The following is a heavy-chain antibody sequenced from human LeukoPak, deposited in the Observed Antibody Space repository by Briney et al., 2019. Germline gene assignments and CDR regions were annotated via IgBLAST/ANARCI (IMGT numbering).Heavy chain of an antibody. Sequence: GGSVRLSCAASGFSVSGTHMSWVRQAPGKGLEWVSAMYTGGTTYYADSVQGRFTIYRDNSKNTLYLQMNSLRAEDTAVYYCAKDEATSGGGLASWGQGTLVSVSS. CDR1: GFSVSGTH. J-gene: IGHJ4*02. CDR2: MYTGGTT. D-gene: IGHD3-16*01. CDR3: AKDEATSGGGLAS. V-gene: IGHV3-53*01.